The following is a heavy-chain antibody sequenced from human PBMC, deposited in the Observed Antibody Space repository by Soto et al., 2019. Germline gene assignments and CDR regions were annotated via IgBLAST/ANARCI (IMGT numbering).Heavy chain of an antibody. CDR1: GLNFDDYA. J-gene: IGHJ4*02. V-gene: IGHV3-9*01. D-gene: IGHD3-10*01. Sequence: EVQLVESGGGLVQPGRSLRLSCVVSGLNFDDYAMHWVRQLPGKGLEWVAGLSWSGGTIDYADSVKGRFTISRDNAKNSLYLEMNRLRPEDTDVYYCPKEVRHYFSYHFDNWGQGTLVTVSS. CDR2: LSWSGGTI. CDR3: PKEVRHYFSYHFDN.